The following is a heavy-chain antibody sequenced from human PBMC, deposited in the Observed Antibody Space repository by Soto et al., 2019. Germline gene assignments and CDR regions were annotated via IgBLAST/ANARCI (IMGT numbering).Heavy chain of an antibody. J-gene: IGHJ4*02. CDR1: GFTFSSYA. D-gene: IGHD3-10*01. Sequence: GGSLXLSCSASGFTFSSYAMSWVRQAPGKGLEWVSAISGSGGSTYYADSVKGRFTISRDNSKNTLYLQMNSLRAEDTAVYYCARHDSCDYGSGSYPSWGQGTLVTVSS. V-gene: IGHV3-23*01. CDR3: ARHDSCDYGSGSYPS. CDR2: ISGSGGST.